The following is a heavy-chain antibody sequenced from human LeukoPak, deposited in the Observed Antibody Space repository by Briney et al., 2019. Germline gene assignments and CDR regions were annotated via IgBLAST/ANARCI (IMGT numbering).Heavy chain of an antibody. CDR1: GFTFSSYG. D-gene: IGHD3-22*01. V-gene: IGHV3-30*18. CDR3: AKEPPYYDSSGYPDY. J-gene: IGHJ4*02. CDR2: ISYDGSNK. Sequence: PGGSLRLSCAAPGFTFSSYGMHWVRQAPGKGLEWVAVISYDGSNKYYADSVKGRFTISRDNSKNTLYLQMNSLRAEETAVYYCAKEPPYYDSSGYPDYWGQGTLVTVSS.